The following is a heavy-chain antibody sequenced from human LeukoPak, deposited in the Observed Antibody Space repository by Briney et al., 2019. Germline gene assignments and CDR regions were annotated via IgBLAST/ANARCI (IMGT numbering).Heavy chain of an antibody. J-gene: IGHJ4*02. CDR1: GDSVISGLYY. CDR2: VYYSGST. D-gene: IGHD2-21*01. Sequence: SETLSVTCTVSGDSVISGLYYWTWVRQPPGKGLEWIGYVYYSGSTTYSPSLKSRVSISVDTSKNQFSLTLRSVTAADTAVYYCARGKYYGDSDYWGQGTLVTVSP. CDR3: ARGKYYGDSDY. V-gene: IGHV4-61*01.